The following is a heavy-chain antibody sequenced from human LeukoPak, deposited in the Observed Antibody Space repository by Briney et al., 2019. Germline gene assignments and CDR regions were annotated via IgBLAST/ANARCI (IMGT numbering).Heavy chain of an antibody. J-gene: IGHJ4*02. CDR3: ARDNLGFDY. Sequence: ASVKVSCKASGYTFTSFGIIWVRQAPGQGLEWMGWISAYNGNTNYAQKVQGRITMTTDRSTSTAYMELRSLKPDDTAVYYCARDNLGFDYWGQGTLVTVS. D-gene: IGHD7-27*01. CDR2: ISAYNGNT. V-gene: IGHV1-18*01. CDR1: GYTFTSFG.